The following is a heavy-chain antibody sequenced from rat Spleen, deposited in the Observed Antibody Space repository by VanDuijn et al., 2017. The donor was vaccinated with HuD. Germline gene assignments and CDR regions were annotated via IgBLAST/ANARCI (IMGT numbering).Heavy chain of an antibody. V-gene: IGHV5-7*01. CDR1: GFTFSDYN. D-gene: IGHD1-5*01. J-gene: IGHJ3*01. Sequence: EVQLVESGGGLVQPGRSLKLSCAASGFTFSDYNMAWVRQAPKKGLEWVATISYDGSSTYYRDSVKGRFTISRDNAKSTLYLQMDSLRSEDTATYYCARPHGEIGTGLYNWFAYWGQGTLVTVSS. CDR3: ARPHGEIGTGLYNWFAY. CDR2: ISYDGSST.